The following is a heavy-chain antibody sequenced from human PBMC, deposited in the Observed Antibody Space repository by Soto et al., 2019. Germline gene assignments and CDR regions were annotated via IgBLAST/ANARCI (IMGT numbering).Heavy chain of an antibody. D-gene: IGHD3-22*01. J-gene: IGHJ5*02. V-gene: IGHV4-59*02. CDR3: ARSYYDSTGFAVAP. CDR1: GASVSHRY. CDR2: MYFGGSF. Sequence: SATLSLTCNVSGASVSHRYCCWIGQPPGKGLEWIGFMYFGGSFNYNPSLTSRATISVETSKNQFSMKLTSVTASDTAVYYCARSYYDSTGFAVAPLGQGTLVTVS.